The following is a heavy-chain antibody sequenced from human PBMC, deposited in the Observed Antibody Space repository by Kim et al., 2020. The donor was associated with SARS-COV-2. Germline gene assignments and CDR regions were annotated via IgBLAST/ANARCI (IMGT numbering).Heavy chain of an antibody. V-gene: IGHV3-23*01. CDR3: AKDGMGYSSSWYRESYYYYYGMDV. Sequence: GGSLRLSCAASGFTFSSYAMSWVRQAPGKGLEWVSAISGSGGSTYYADSVKGRFTISRDNSKNTLYLQMNSLRAEDTAVYYCAKDGMGYSSSWYRESYYYYYGMDVWGQGTTVTVSS. CDR1: GFTFSSYA. D-gene: IGHD6-13*01. J-gene: IGHJ6*02. CDR2: ISGSGGST.